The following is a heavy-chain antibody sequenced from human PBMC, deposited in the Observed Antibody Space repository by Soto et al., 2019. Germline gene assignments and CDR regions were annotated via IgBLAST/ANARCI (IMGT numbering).Heavy chain of an antibody. D-gene: IGHD3-22*01. J-gene: IGHJ4*02. CDR3: AKDRNYDSGGFPDY. Sequence: QVQLVESGGGVVQPGRSLRLSCAASGFTFSSYGMHWVRQAPGKGLVWVAVIVYDGTNKYYGDSVKGRFTISRDNSKNPLYLQMNSLRAEDTAVYYCAKDRNYDSGGFPDYWGQGTLVTVSS. CDR1: GFTFSSYG. CDR2: IVYDGTNK. V-gene: IGHV3-30*18.